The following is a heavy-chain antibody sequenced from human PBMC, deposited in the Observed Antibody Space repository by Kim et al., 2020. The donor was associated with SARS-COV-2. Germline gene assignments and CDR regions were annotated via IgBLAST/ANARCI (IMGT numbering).Heavy chain of an antibody. D-gene: IGHD1-1*01. V-gene: IGHV3-21*01. CDR3: ARDSFAGTSPPWDY. CDR1: GFSFTSYT. Sequence: GGSLRLSCVASGFSFTSYTMNWVRQAPGKGLQWVSTIGDYSSFIYYADSVKGRFTISRDDAKNSLYLQMNNVRAEDTAVYYCARDSFAGTSPPWDYWGLGPLVTVSS. J-gene: IGHJ4*02. CDR2: IGDYSSFI.